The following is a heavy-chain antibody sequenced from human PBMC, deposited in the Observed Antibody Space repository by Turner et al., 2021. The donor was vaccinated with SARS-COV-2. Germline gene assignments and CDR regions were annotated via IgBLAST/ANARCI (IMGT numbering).Heavy chain of an antibody. V-gene: IGHV3-23*01. CDR2: ISGSGGST. D-gene: IGHD2-15*01. CDR1: GFTFSSYA. Sequence: EVQLLESGGGLVQPGGSLRLSCAASGFTFSSYAMSWVRQAPGKGLEWVSAISGSGGSTYYADSVKGRFTISRDNSKNTLYLQMNSLRAEDTAVYYCAKGMGSYCSGGSCYPSTFDYWGQGTLVTVSS. J-gene: IGHJ4*02. CDR3: AKGMGSYCSGGSCYPSTFDY.